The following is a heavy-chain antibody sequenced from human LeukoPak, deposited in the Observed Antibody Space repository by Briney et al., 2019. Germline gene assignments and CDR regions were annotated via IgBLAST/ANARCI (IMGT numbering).Heavy chain of an antibody. V-gene: IGHV1-18*04. J-gene: IGHJ4*02. CDR2: ISAYNSDT. CDR1: GNTFTSYY. D-gene: IGHD3-9*01. CDR3: ARDEDYHILTGYERFDY. Sequence: ASVKVSCKASGNTFTSYYMHWVRQAPGQGLEWMGWISAYNSDTNYAQKLQGRVTMTTDTSTSTAYMELRSLRSDDTAVYYCARDEDYHILTGYERFDYWGQGTLVTVSS.